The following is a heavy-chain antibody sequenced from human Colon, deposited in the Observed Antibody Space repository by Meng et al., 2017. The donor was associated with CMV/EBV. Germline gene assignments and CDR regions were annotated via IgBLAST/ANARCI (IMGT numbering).Heavy chain of an antibody. CDR2: ISGSGGTT. D-gene: IGHD1-26*01. CDR3: AKDLSGSYAYYFDS. J-gene: IGHJ4*02. CDR1: GFTFSSYW. V-gene: IGHV3-23*01. Sequence: GESLKISCAASGFTFSSYWMSWVRQTPGKGLEWVSAISGSGGTTYYADSVKGRFTISRDNSKGTMYLQMNNLRGDDTAIYFCAKDLSGSYAYYFDSWGQGTLVTVSS.